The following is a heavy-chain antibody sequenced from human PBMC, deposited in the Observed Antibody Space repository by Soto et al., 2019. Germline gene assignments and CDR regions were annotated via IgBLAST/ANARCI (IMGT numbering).Heavy chain of an antibody. CDR3: ARGWDTAMVNFVY. CDR2: IIPIFGTA. V-gene: IGHV1-69*13. Sequence: SVKVSCKASGGTFSSYAISWVRQAPGQGLEWMGGIIPIFGTANYAQKFQGRVTITADESTSTAYMELSSLRSEDTAVYYCARGWDTAMVNFVYWGQGTLVTVSS. D-gene: IGHD5-18*01. CDR1: GGTFSSYA. J-gene: IGHJ4*02.